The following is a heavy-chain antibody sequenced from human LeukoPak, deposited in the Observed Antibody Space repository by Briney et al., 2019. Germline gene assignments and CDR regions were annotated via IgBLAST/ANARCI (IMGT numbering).Heavy chain of an antibody. Sequence: PGGSLRLSCAASGFTFSSYAMSWVRQAPGKGLEWVSAISGSGGSTYYADSVKGRFTISRDNSKNTLYLQMNSLRAEDTAVYYCANNRPGITMVRGVMFDYWGQGTLVTVST. J-gene: IGHJ4*02. CDR2: ISGSGGST. CDR3: ANNRPGITMVRGVMFDY. D-gene: IGHD3-10*01. V-gene: IGHV3-23*01. CDR1: GFTFSSYA.